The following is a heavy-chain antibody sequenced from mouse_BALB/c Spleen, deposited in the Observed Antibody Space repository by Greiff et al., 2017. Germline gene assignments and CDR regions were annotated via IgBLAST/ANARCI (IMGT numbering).Heavy chain of an antibody. Sequence: VQLQQSGPGLVAPSQSLSITRTVSGFSLTSYGVHWVRQPPGKGLEWLGVIWAGGSTNYNSALMSRLSISKDNSKSQVFLKMNSLQTDDTAMYYCARDRGYRYDRVYFDYWGQGTTLTVSS. CDR1: GFSLTSYG. D-gene: IGHD2-14*01. CDR2: IWAGGST. V-gene: IGHV2-9*02. J-gene: IGHJ2*01. CDR3: ARDRGYRYDRVYFDY.